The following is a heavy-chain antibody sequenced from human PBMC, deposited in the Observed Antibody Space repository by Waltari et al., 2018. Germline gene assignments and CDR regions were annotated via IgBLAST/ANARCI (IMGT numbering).Heavy chain of an antibody. Sequence: DVQVVESGGGLVRPGGSLRLSCIGSGFNFSTYFIHWVRQGPGEGPVGVARINNDGSIVNYADSVKGRFSISRDNAKSTVYLQMNNLRGEDTTLYHCLNYDFDSWGQGTLVTVSS. CDR1: GFNFSTYF. CDR3: LNYDFDS. J-gene: IGHJ4*02. V-gene: IGHV3-74*01. D-gene: IGHD1-7*01. CDR2: INNDGSIV.